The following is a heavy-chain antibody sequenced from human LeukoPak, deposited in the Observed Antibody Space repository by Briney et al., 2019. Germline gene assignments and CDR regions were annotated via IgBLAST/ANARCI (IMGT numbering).Heavy chain of an antibody. CDR1: GFTFGSYA. Sequence: SGGSLRLSCAASGFTFGSYAMSWVRQAPGKGLQWVSGISGSGGSTYYADSVRGRFTVSRDNSKNTLYLQMNSLRGEDTAVYYCAKDPYDSGGYSATSFDHWGQGTLVTVSS. V-gene: IGHV3-23*01. J-gene: IGHJ4*02. CDR3: AKDPYDSGGYSATSFDH. CDR2: ISGSGGST. D-gene: IGHD3-22*01.